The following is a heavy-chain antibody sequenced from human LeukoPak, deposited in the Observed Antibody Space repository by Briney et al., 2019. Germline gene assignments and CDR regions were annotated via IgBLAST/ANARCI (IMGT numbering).Heavy chain of an antibody. Sequence: GGSLRLSCAVSGITLSNYGMSWVRQAPGKGLEWVAGISGSGGSTNYAASVKGRFTTSRDNPKNTLYLQMNSLRAEDTAVYFCAKRGVVIRVILVGFHKEAYYFDSWGQGALVTVSS. CDR2: ISGSGGST. CDR1: GITLSNYG. CDR3: AKRGVVIRVILVGFHKEAYYFDS. V-gene: IGHV3-23*01. J-gene: IGHJ4*02. D-gene: IGHD3-22*01.